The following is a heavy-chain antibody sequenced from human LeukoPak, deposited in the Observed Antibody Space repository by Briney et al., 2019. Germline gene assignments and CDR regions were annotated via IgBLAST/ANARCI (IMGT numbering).Heavy chain of an antibody. Sequence: GGSLRLSCAASGFTFNNYAMSWVRQAPGKGLEWVSVICSGGSTYYADSVKGRFTISRDNSKNTLYLQMNSLRAEDTAVYYCARGYMAGGLDYWGQGTLVTVSS. D-gene: IGHD1-1*01. CDR3: ARGYMAGGLDY. V-gene: IGHV3-53*01. CDR1: GFTFNNYA. J-gene: IGHJ4*02. CDR2: ICSGGST.